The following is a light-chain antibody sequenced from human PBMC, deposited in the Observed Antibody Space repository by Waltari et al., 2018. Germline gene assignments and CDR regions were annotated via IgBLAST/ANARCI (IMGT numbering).Light chain of an antibody. CDR1: QSLLHSNTHNY. Sequence: DIVMTQSPVSLPVTPGEPASISCRSSQSLLHSNTHNYLDWYVQKPGQSPQLLIYLGSNRASGVPDRFRGRGSGTYFTLKISRVETEDVGVYYCMQALQTPRTFGQGTKVEI. J-gene: IGKJ1*01. V-gene: IGKV2-28*01. CDR2: LGS. CDR3: MQALQTPRT.